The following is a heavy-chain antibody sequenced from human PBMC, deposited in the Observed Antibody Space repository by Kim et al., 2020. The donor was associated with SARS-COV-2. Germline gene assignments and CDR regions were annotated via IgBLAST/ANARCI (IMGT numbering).Heavy chain of an antibody. D-gene: IGHD3-16*01. CDR2: KLYN. CDR3: ARGGRYFDY. J-gene: IGHJ4*02. Sequence: KLYNDYAVSVKSRITINPDTSKNQFSLQLNSVTPEDTAVYYCARGGRYFDYWGQGTLVTVSS. V-gene: IGHV6-1*01.